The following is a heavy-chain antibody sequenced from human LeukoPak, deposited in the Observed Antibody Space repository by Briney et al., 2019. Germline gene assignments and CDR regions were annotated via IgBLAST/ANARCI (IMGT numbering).Heavy chain of an antibody. CDR2: IYPGDSDT. D-gene: IGHD5-24*01. CDR1: GYSFTSYW. J-gene: IGHJ6*03. Sequence: GESLKISCKGSGYSFTSYWIGWVRQMPGKGLEWMGIIYPGDSDTRYSPSFQGQVTISADKSISTAYLQWSSLKASDTAMYYCARLEMATKQNEESYYYYYMDVWGKGTTVTVSS. V-gene: IGHV5-51*01. CDR3: ARLEMATKQNEESYYYYYMDV.